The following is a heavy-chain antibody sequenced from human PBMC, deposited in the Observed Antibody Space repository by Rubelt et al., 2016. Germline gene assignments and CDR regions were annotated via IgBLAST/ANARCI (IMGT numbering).Heavy chain of an antibody. V-gene: IGHV1-3*01. CDR1: GYTFTSYA. J-gene: IGHJ2*01. D-gene: IGHD5-18*01. Sequence: QVQLVQSGAEVKKPGASVKVSCKASGYTFTSYAMHWVRQAPGHRLEWMGWINAGNGNTKYSQKFQGRGTITRETFASTSYMELSSLRSEDTAVYYCARSKDTAMVTDADWYFDLWGRGTLVTVSS. CDR3: ARSKDTAMVTDADWYFDL. CDR2: INAGNGNT.